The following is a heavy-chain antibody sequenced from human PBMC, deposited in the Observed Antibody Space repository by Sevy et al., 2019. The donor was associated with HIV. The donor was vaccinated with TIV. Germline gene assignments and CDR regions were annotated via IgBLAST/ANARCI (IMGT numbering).Heavy chain of an antibody. Sequence: GGSLRLSCAASGFTFSTHAMHWVRQAPGKGLQWVSLISYDGSHKYYADSVKGRFTVSRDDSKNTVFLQLSSLRPEDTAVYYCAREGCYSIDWSPGNYWGQGTLVTVSS. J-gene: IGHJ4*02. CDR3: AREGCYSIDWSPGNY. V-gene: IGHV3-30-3*01. CDR1: GFTFSTHA. CDR2: ISYDGSHK. D-gene: IGHD3-9*01.